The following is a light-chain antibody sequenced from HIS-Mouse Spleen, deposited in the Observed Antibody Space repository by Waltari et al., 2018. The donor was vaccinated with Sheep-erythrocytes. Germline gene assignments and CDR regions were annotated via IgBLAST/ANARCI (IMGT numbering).Light chain of an antibody. V-gene: IGLV2-23*01. J-gene: IGLJ2*01. CDR1: SSDVGSYNL. CDR2: EGS. CDR3: CSYAGSSTYVV. Sequence: QSALTQPASVSGSPGQSITISCTGTSSDVGSYNLVSWYQQHPGKAPKLMIYEGSKRPSGVSNRFSGSKPGNTASLTISGLQAEDEADYCCCSYAGSSTYVVFGGGTKLTVL.